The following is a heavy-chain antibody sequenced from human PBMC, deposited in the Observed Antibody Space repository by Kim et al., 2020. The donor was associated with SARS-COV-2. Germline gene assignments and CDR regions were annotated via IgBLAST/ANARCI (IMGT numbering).Heavy chain of an antibody. CDR2: IYGGNGYT. D-gene: IGHD3-22*01. CDR3: ARDHRNSSGYYSFDY. Sequence: ASVKVSCKASGYTFYTYAMHWVRQAPGQRLEWMGWIYGGNGYTECSKKFQGRVTITRDTSAQTAYMYLSSLRSEDTALYYCARDHRNSSGYYSFDYWGQGALVTVSS. J-gene: IGHJ4*02. V-gene: IGHV1-3*01. CDR1: GYTFYTYA.